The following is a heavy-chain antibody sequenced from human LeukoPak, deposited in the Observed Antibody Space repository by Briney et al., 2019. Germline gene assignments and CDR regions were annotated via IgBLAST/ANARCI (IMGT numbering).Heavy chain of an antibody. D-gene: IGHD3-3*01. CDR3: ARTIFGGDYYMDV. V-gene: IGHV4-59*01. Sequence: SETLSLTCTVSGGSISSYYWSWIRQPPGKGLEWIGYIYYSGSTNYNPSLKSRVTISVDTSKNQFSLKLSSVTAADTAVYYCARTIFGGDYYMDVWGKGTTVTVSS. J-gene: IGHJ6*03. CDR1: GGSISSYY. CDR2: IYYSGST.